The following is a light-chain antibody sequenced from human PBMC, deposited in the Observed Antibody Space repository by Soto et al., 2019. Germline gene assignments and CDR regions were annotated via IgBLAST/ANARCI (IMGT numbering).Light chain of an antibody. CDR2: GAS. CDR3: QQYNNFLYT. J-gene: IGKJ2*01. Sequence: EIVMTQLPATLSVSPGERASLSCRASQSVSSNLAWYQQKPGQSPRLLIYGASTRATGIPARFNGSGSGTEFTLTISSLQSEDFEVYYCQQYNNFLYTGGQGTKLEIK. V-gene: IGKV3-15*01. CDR1: QSVSSN.